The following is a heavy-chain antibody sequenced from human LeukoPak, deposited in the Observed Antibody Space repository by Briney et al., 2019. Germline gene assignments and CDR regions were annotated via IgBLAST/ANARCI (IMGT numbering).Heavy chain of an antibody. Sequence: GASVKLSCKASGYTFSTYGMRWVLKAPVQGLDWMGWSNPRSGNTNYVQNLQGRVTMTNNTSTSTAYMELRSLRSDDTAVYYCARVGYDSSGYHRYACELWGQYPMVSVSS. D-gene: IGHD3-22*01. J-gene: IGHJ3*01. V-gene: IGHV1-18*01. CDR1: GYTFSTYG. CDR3: ARVGYDSSGYHRYACEL. CDR2: SNPRSGNT.